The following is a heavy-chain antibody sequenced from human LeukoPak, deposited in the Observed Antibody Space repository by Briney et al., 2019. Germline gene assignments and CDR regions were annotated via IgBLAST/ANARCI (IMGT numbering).Heavy chain of an antibody. J-gene: IGHJ3*02. Sequence: PSETLSLTCTVSGYSISSGYYWGWIRQPPGKGLEWIGSIYHSGSTYYNPSLKSRVTISVDTSKNQFSLKLSSVTAADTAVYYCAREMISDAFDIWGQGTMVTVSS. CDR1: GYSISSGYY. V-gene: IGHV4-38-2*02. CDR2: IYHSGST. CDR3: AREMISDAFDI. D-gene: IGHD3-22*01.